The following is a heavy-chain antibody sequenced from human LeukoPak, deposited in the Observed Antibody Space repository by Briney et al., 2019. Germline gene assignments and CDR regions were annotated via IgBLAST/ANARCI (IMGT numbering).Heavy chain of an antibody. CDR2: ISWNSGSI. J-gene: IGHJ4*02. CDR3: AKDAFDY. Sequence: GGSLRLSCAASGFTFDDYAMHWVRQAPGKGLEWVSGISWNSGSIGYADSVKGRFTVSRDNAKNSLYLQMNSLRAEDTALCYCAKDAFDYWGQGTLVTVSS. V-gene: IGHV3-9*01. CDR1: GFTFDDYA.